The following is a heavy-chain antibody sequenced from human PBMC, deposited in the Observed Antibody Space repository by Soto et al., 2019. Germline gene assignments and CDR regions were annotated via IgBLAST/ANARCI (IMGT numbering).Heavy chain of an antibody. Sequence: TSETLCLTCTVSGGSIGGGGYYWSWIRQHPGKGLEWIGYIYYSGSTYYNPSLKSRVTISVDTSKNQFSLKLSSVTAADTAVYYCARDHLYSSSWVNWFDPWGQGTLVTVSS. CDR3: ARDHLYSSSWVNWFDP. CDR2: IYYSGST. CDR1: GGSIGGGGYY. V-gene: IGHV4-31*03. D-gene: IGHD6-13*01. J-gene: IGHJ5*02.